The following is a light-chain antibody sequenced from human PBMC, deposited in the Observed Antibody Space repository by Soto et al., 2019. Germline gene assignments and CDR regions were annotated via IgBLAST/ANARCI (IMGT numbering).Light chain of an antibody. J-gene: IGKJ1*01. CDR3: HHSGNSHGT. CDR2: GAS. CDR1: QTISSRY. V-gene: IGKV3-20*01. Sequence: LWGHSPGTLDLCPVERTTRSCRASQTISSRYLTWYQQKSGQVPRLLIYGASSRATGIPDRFSGSGSGTDFTLTISRLEPEDVAVYYCHHSGNSHGTFGQGTKVDI.